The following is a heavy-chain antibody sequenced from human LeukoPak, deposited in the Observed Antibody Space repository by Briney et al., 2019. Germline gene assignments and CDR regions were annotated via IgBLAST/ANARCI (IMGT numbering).Heavy chain of an antibody. Sequence: SETLSLTCTVSGGSISSSSYYWSWIRQPPGKGLEWIGEINHSGSTNYNPSLKSRVTISVDTSKNQFSLELSSVTAADTAVYYCASHYYDSSGYHNWFDPWGQGTLVTVSP. J-gene: IGHJ5*02. CDR3: ASHYYDSSGYHNWFDP. CDR1: GGSISSSSYY. CDR2: INHSGST. D-gene: IGHD3-22*01. V-gene: IGHV4-39*07.